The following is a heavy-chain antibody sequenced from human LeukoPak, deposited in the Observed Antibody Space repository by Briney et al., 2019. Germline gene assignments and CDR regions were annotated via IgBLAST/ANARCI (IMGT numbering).Heavy chain of an antibody. D-gene: IGHD1-26*01. V-gene: IGHV1-2*02. Sequence: ASVKVSCKASGYTFTGYYMHWVRQAPGQGLEWMGWINPNSGGTNYAQKFQGRVTMTRDTSISTAYMELSRLRSDDTAVYYCARVDQYSGSYSGSDYWGQGTLVTVSS. CDR2: INPNSGGT. CDR1: GYTFTGYY. CDR3: ARVDQYSGSYSGSDY. J-gene: IGHJ4*02.